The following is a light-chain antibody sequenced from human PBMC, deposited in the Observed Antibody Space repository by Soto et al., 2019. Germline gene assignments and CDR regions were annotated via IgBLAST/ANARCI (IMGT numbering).Light chain of an antibody. V-gene: IGKV3-20*01. CDR3: QQYGSSGYT. Sequence: EIVLTQSPGTLSLSPGERATLSCRASQSVSSSYLAWYQQKPGQAPRLLIYGASSRATGIPDRFSGSGSGTDLTLTSSRLEPEDFAVYSCQQYGSSGYTFGQGTKLEIK. J-gene: IGKJ2*01. CDR1: QSVSSSY. CDR2: GAS.